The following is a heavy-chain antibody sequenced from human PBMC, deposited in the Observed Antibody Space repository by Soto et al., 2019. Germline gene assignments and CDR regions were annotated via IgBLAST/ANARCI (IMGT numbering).Heavy chain of an antibody. J-gene: IGHJ5*02. D-gene: IGHD3-3*01. CDR1: GFTFSSYS. CDR3: ARDTAYYDFWSGYQYNWFDP. CDR2: ISSSSSYI. Sequence: GGSLRLSCAASGFTFSSYSMNWVRQAPVKVLEWVSSISSSSSYIYYADSVKGRFTISRDNAKNSLYLQMNSLRAEDTAVYYCARDTAYYDFWSGYQYNWFDPWGQGTLVTVSS. V-gene: IGHV3-21*01.